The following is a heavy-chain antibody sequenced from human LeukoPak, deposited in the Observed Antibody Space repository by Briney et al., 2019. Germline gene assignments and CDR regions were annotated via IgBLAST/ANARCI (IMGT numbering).Heavy chain of an antibody. CDR3: ATDLMSSGWYWFDP. J-gene: IGHJ5*02. D-gene: IGHD6-19*01. Sequence: SETLSLTCTVSGGSISSSSYYWGWIRQPPGKGLEWIGSIYYSGSTYYNPSLKSRVTISVDTSKNQFSLKLSPVTAADTAVYYCATDLMSSGWYWFDPWGQGTLVTVSS. CDR2: IYYSGST. CDR1: GGSISSSSYY. V-gene: IGHV4-39*07.